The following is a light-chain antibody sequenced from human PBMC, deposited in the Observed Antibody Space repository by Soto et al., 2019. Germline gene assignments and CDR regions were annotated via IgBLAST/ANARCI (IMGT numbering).Light chain of an antibody. CDR1: SSDVGSYNL. CDR3: CSYAGSRV. V-gene: IGLV2-23*01. CDR2: EGS. Sequence: QSVLTQPASVSGSPGQSITISCTGTSSDVGSYNLVSWYQQHPGKAPKLMIYEGSERPSGVSNRFSGSKSGNTASLTISGLQAEDEADYYCCSYAGSRVFGTGTKVTVL. J-gene: IGLJ1*01.